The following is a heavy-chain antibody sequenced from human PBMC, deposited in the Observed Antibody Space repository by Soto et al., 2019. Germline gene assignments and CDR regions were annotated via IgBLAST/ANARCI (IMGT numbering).Heavy chain of an antibody. Sequence: GSLRLSCVASGFSFSSYTMNWVRQAPGKGLEWVSGVSGNGGNTYYAVSVKGRFSISRDNSKNTLYLQLNSLRAEDTAIYYCAKDRMGASGWFDPWGQGTPVTVS. CDR3: AKDRMGASGWFDP. CDR2: VSGNGGNT. J-gene: IGHJ5*02. CDR1: GFSFSSYT. D-gene: IGHD1-26*01. V-gene: IGHV3-23*01.